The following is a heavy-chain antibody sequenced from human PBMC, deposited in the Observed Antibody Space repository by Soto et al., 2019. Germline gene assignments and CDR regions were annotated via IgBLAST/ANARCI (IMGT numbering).Heavy chain of an antibody. CDR1: GYTFTGHY. CDR2: IGPKNGDT. Sequence: QVQLVQSGAEVKESGASVKVSCKASGYTFTGHYIHLVRQAPGQGFEWVGEIGPKNGDTRYAQKFHGRVSLTKDYSITTVCLELSNLSPDETAVYYCGRGRSGELCVFYWGQGTMVTVHS. J-gene: IGHJ4*02. CDR3: GRGRSGELCVFY. D-gene: IGHD1-7*01. V-gene: IGHV1-2*02.